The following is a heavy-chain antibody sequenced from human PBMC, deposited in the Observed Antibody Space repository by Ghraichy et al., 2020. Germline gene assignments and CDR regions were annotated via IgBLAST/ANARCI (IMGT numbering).Heavy chain of an antibody. V-gene: IGHV4-34*01. Sequence: GSLRLSCDVSGGSFSDFYWSWIRQSPGRGLEWIGEIDHRATTYFNPSLNNRVTISVDGSKNQLSLNLTSVTAADTAVYYCATRLYYYYGIDVWGRGTTVTVSS. J-gene: IGHJ6*02. CDR3: ATRLYYYYGIDV. CDR1: GGSFSDFY. CDR2: IDHRATT.